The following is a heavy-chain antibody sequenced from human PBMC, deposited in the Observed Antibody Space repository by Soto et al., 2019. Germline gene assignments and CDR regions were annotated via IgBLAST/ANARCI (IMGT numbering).Heavy chain of an antibody. CDR1: GGSISSSYY. CDR3: ATTYYFGSGSGY. V-gene: IGHV4-39*01. CDR2: IYYSGTT. D-gene: IGHD3-10*01. J-gene: IGHJ4*02. Sequence: QLQLQESGPGLVKPSETLSLTCTVSGGSISSSYYWGWIRQPPGKGLEWIGSIYYSGTTYYNPSLKSRVTISVDTSKNQFSLKLSSVTAADTAVYYCATTYYFGSGSGYWVQGTLVTVSS.